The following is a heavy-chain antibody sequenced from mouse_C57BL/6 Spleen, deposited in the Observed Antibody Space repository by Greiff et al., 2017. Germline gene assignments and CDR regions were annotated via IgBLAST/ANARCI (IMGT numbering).Heavy chain of an antibody. V-gene: IGHV8-12*01. CDR2: TYWDDDK. CDR1: GFSLSTSGMG. D-gene: IGHD1-2*01. Sequence: QVTLKVSGPGILQSSQSLSLSCSFSGFSLSTSGMGVSWIRQPSGKGLEWLAHTYWDDDKRYNPSLESRLTISKDTSRNPVFRKITSVDTADTATYYCALITAAGYFDVWGTGTTVTVSS. CDR3: ALITAAGYFDV. J-gene: IGHJ1*03.